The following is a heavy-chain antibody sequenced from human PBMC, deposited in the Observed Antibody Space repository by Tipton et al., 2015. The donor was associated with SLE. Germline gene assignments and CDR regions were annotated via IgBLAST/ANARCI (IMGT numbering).Heavy chain of an antibody. CDR1: GGSINSYY. J-gene: IGHJ4*02. D-gene: IGHD3-16*02. Sequence: TLSLTCTVSGGSINSYYWSWIRQPPGKGLEWIGYMYYSGSTNYNPSLKSRVTISVDTSKNQFSLKLNSVTAADTAVYYCARHRLDYDYVWGSYRYFDYWGQGILVTVSS. CDR2: MYYSGST. CDR3: ARHRLDYDYVWGSYRYFDY. V-gene: IGHV4-59*01.